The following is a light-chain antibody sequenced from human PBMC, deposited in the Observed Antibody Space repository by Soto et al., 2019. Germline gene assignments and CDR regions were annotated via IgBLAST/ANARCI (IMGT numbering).Light chain of an antibody. J-gene: IGKJ1*01. CDR3: QQANSFPWT. Sequence: DIQMTQSPSSVSASVGDRVTITCRASQGLSSWLAWYQQRPGKAPKLLIYAASNLQTGVPSRFSGSASGTDFTLTISSLQPEDFATYYCQQANSFPWTFDQGTKVEIK. V-gene: IGKV1-12*02. CDR2: AAS. CDR1: QGLSSW.